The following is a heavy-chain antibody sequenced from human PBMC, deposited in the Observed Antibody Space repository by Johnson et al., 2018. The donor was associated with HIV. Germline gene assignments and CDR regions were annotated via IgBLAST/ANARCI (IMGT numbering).Heavy chain of an antibody. Sequence: VQLVESGGGVVQPGGSLRLSCAASGFSFSSYGMYWARQAPDKGLEWVAVIWYDGSNKYYADSVKGRLTISRDNSKNTLYLQMNSLRAENTAVYYCAKDLFTEREDDVFDIWGQGTMVTVSS. D-gene: IGHD1-26*01. CDR2: IWYDGSNK. V-gene: IGHV3-33*06. CDR3: AKDLFTEREDDVFDI. J-gene: IGHJ3*02. CDR1: GFSFSSYG.